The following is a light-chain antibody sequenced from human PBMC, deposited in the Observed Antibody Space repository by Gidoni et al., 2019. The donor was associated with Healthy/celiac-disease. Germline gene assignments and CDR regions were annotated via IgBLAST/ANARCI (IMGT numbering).Light chain of an antibody. CDR3: AAWDDSLNGPV. V-gene: IGLV1-44*01. Sequence: QSVLTQPPSASGTPGPRVTISCSGSSSNIGSNTVNWYQQLPGTAPKLLIYSNNQRPSGGSDRFSGSKSGTSASLAISGLQSEDEADYYCAAWDDSLNGPVFGGGTKLTVL. CDR1: SSNIGSNT. J-gene: IGLJ3*02. CDR2: SNN.